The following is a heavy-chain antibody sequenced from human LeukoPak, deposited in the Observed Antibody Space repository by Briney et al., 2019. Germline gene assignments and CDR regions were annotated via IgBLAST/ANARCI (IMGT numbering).Heavy chain of an antibody. J-gene: IGHJ4*02. D-gene: IGHD2-15*01. CDR2: ITGSSTTM. Sequence: PGGSLRLSCAASGFSFSIYSMTWVRQAPGKGLEWVSYITGSSTTMYYVDSVKGRFTISRDNAKNSLYLQMNSLRAEDTALYYCARGNTYAYCDSWGQGNLVTVSS. CDR3: ARGNTYAYCDS. V-gene: IGHV3-48*04. CDR1: GFSFSIYS.